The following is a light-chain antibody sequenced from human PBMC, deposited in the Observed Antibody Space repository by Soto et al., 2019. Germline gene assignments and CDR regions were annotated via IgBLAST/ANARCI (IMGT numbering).Light chain of an antibody. CDR2: DVS. J-gene: IGLJ1*01. CDR1: SSDVGGSNS. V-gene: IGLV2-14*01. Sequence: QSALTQPASVSGSPGQSIAISCTGTSSDVGGSNSVSWYQQHPGKAPKLLIYDVSNRPSGVSNRFSGSKSDNTASLTISGLQAEDEADYYCSSYATGGSYVFGTGTKLTV. CDR3: SSYATGGSYV.